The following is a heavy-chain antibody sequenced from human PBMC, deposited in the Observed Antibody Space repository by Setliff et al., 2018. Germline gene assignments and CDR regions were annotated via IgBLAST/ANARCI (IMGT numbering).Heavy chain of an antibody. Sequence: PSETLSLTCTVSGDSISDASIMAWIRQPPGKGLEFIGYVFYNGAAKYDPSLKSRVTMSVDTSKTQFSLKLNSMTTADTAVYYCARAPGRNIRGDYWGQGALVTVSS. CDR2: VFYNGAA. J-gene: IGHJ4*02. D-gene: IGHD3-10*01. CDR1: GDSISDAS. V-gene: IGHV4-59*01. CDR3: ARAPGRNIRGDY.